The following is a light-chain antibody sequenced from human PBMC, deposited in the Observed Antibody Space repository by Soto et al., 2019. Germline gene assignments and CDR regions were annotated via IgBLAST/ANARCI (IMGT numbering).Light chain of an antibody. CDR1: SSDVGGYNY. CDR2: DVS. V-gene: IGLV2-14*01. Sequence: QSALTQPASVSGSPGQSITISCTGTSSDVGGYNYVSWYQQHPGKAPKLMIYDVSDRPSGVSNRFSGSKSGNTASLTMSGLQAEDEADYYCSSYTSSSAGVFGGGTKLTVL. CDR3: SSYTSSSAGV. J-gene: IGLJ3*02.